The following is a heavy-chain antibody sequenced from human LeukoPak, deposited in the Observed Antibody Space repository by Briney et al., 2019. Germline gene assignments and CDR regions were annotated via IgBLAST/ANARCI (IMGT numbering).Heavy chain of an antibody. CDR1: GGSISSGDYY. CDR2: IYYSGST. CDR3: ARGGYCSGGSCYGYFDY. D-gene: IGHD2-15*01. Sequence: MSSETLSLTCTVSGGSISSGDYYWSWIRQPPGKGLEWIGYIYYSGSTNYNPSLKSRVTISVDTSKNQFSLKLSSVTAADTAVYYCARGGYCSGGSCYGYFDYWGQGTLVTVSS. V-gene: IGHV4-61*08. J-gene: IGHJ4*02.